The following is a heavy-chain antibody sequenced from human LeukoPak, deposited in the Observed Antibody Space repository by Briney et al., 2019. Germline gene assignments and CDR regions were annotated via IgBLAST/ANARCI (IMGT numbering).Heavy chain of an antibody. Sequence: GESLKISCKGSGYSFTSYWIGWVRQMPGKGLEWMGIIYPGDSDTRYSPSFQGQVTISADKSISTAYLQWSSLKASDTAMYYCATGARYYDSGDAFDIWGQGTMVTVSS. CDR2: IYPGDSDT. J-gene: IGHJ3*02. V-gene: IGHV5-51*01. CDR3: ATGARYYDSGDAFDI. D-gene: IGHD3-22*01. CDR1: GYSFTSYW.